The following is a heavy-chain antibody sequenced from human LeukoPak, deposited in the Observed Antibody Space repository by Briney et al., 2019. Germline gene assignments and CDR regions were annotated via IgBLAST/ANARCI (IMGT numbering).Heavy chain of an antibody. CDR2: IYYTGNT. CDR1: GVSISSSYSY. Sequence: SETLSLTCTVSGVSISSSYSYWGWIRQPPGMGLEWIGGIYYTGNTYYNASLKSQVSISIDTSKNQFSLKLTSVTAADTAVYYCARQTGSGLFILPGGQGTLVIVSS. J-gene: IGHJ4*02. CDR3: ARQTGSGLFILP. D-gene: IGHD3/OR15-3a*01. V-gene: IGHV4-39*01.